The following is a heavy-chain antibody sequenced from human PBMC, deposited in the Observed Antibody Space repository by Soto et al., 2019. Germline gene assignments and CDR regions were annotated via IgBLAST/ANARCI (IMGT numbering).Heavy chain of an antibody. CDR1: GGSISSSSYY. CDR3: ARQKYYYDSSGYERPGYYYGMDV. V-gene: IGHV4-39*01. CDR2: IYYSGST. Sequence: SETLSLTCTVSGGSISSSSYYWGWIRQPPGKGLEWIGSIYYSGSTYYNPSLKSRVTISVDTSKNQFSLKLSSVTAADTAVYYCARQKYYYDSSGYERPGYYYGMDVWGQGTTVTVSS. J-gene: IGHJ6*02. D-gene: IGHD3-22*01.